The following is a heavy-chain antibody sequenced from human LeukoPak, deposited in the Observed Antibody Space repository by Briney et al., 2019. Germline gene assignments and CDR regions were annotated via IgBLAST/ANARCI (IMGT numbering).Heavy chain of an antibody. CDR1: GGSISSSSYY. CDR2: IYYSGST. D-gene: IGHD6-19*01. Sequence: SETLSLTCTVSGGSISSSSYYRGWIRQPPGKGLEWIGSIYYSGSTYYNPSLKSRVTISVDTSKNQFSLKLSSVTAADTAVYYCARLGYSSGWQYNWFDPWGQGTLVTVSS. V-gene: IGHV4-39*01. CDR3: ARLGYSSGWQYNWFDP. J-gene: IGHJ5*02.